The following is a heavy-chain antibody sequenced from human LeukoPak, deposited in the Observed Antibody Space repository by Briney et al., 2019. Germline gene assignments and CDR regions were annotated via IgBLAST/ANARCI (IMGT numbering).Heavy chain of an antibody. V-gene: IGHV3-48*01. D-gene: IGHD2-15*01. Sequence: PGGSLRLSCAASGFTFSSYSMNWVRQAPGKGLEWVSYISSSSSTIYYADSVKGRFTISRDNAKNSLYLQMNSLRAEDTAVYYCVRDPAGYCSGGSCYKEWGQGTLVTVSS. CDR2: ISSSSSTI. CDR1: GFTFSSYS. CDR3: VRDPAGYCSGGSCYKE. J-gene: IGHJ4*02.